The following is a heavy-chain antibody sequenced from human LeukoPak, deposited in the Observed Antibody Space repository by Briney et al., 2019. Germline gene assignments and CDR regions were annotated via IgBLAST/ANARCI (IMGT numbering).Heavy chain of an antibody. CDR2: IYHSGST. CDR1: GGSISSSNW. V-gene: IGHV4-4*02. CDR3: ARMAFPDIVVVPAAIAQGYGMDV. D-gene: IGHD2-2*01. J-gene: IGHJ6*02. Sequence: SETLSLTCAVSGGSISSSNWRSWVRQPPGKGLEWIGEIYHSGSTNYNPSLKSRVTISVDKSKNQFSLKLSSVTAADTAVYYCARMAFPDIVVVPAAIAQGYGMDVWGQGTTVTVSS.